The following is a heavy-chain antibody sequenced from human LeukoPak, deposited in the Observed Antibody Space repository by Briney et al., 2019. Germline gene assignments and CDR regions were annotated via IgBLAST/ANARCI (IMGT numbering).Heavy chain of an antibody. D-gene: IGHD1-7*01. V-gene: IGHV1-69-2*01. CDR1: GYTFTDYY. Sequence: GASVKVSCKASGYTFTDYYMHWVQQAPGKGLEWMGLVDPEDGETIYAEKFQGRVTITADTSTDTAYMELSSLRSEDTAVYYCATWRGGITGTFGLDYWGQGTLVTVSS. J-gene: IGHJ4*02. CDR3: ATWRGGITGTFGLDY. CDR2: VDPEDGET.